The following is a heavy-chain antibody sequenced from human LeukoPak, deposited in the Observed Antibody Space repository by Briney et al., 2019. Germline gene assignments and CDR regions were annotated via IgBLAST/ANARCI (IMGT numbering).Heavy chain of an antibody. CDR2: IYPGDSDT. V-gene: IGHV5-51*01. Sequence: GESLKISCQGSGYTFTSYWIGWVRQMPGKGLEWMGIIYPGDSDTRYSPSFQGQVTISADKSISTAYLQWSSLKASDTAMYYCALSSPDIAAAGFYYYYGMDVWGQGTTVTVSS. CDR3: ALSSPDIAAAGFYYYYGMDV. D-gene: IGHD6-13*01. CDR1: GYTFTSYW. J-gene: IGHJ6*02.